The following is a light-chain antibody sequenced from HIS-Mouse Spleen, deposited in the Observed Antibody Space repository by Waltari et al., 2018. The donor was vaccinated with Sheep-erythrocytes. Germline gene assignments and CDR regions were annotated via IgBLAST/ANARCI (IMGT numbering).Light chain of an antibody. CDR2: EVS. CDR1: SSDVGAYNH. Sequence: QSALTQPPSASGSPGQSVPIPCTGTSSDVGAYNHVSWYQQHPGKAPKLMIYEVSKRPSGVPDRFSGSKSGNTASLTVSVLQAEDEADYYCSSYAGSNNWVFGGGTKLTVL. V-gene: IGLV2-8*01. CDR3: SSYAGSNNWV. J-gene: IGLJ3*02.